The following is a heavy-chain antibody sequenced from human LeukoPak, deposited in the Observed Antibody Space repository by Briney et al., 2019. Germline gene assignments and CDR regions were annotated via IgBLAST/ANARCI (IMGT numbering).Heavy chain of an antibody. J-gene: IGHJ4*02. V-gene: IGHV3-23*01. Sequence: PGGSLRLSCAASGFTFSSYAMSWVRQAPGKGLEWLSGMRCNGDKTYYADSVKGRITMTRDSSKNTLYLQMHSLRAEDTAVYYCAKGRTRAQIYYFDYWGQGTLVTVSS. CDR1: GFTFSSYA. CDR3: AKGRTRAQIYYFDY. CDR2: MRCNGDKT.